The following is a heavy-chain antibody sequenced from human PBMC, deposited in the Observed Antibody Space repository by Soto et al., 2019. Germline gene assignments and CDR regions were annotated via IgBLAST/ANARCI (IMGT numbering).Heavy chain of an antibody. CDR1: GYTFTGYY. V-gene: IGHV1-2*02. Sequence: QVQLVQSGAEVKKPGASVKVSCKASGYTFTGYYMHWVRQAPGQGLEWMGWINPNSGGTNYAQKFQGRVTMTRDTSNSTAYMELSRLRSDDTAVYYCARGRGVAARPRWFDPWGQGTLVTVSS. D-gene: IGHD6-6*01. CDR3: ARGRGVAARPRWFDP. CDR2: INPNSGGT. J-gene: IGHJ5*02.